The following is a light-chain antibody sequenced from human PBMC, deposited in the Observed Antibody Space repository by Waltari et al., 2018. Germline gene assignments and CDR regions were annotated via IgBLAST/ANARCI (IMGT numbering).Light chain of an antibody. Sequence: FLTQAPDTLSLSPGERATLSCRASQSVSRSRLAWYQHKPGQAPRLLMYAASTRATGIPDRFSGSGSGTDFSLNISRVEPEDFAVYYCQQYSSSVMYTFGQGTKLEIK. CDR2: AAS. J-gene: IGKJ2*01. V-gene: IGKV3-20*01. CDR1: QSVSRSR. CDR3: QQYSSSVMYT.